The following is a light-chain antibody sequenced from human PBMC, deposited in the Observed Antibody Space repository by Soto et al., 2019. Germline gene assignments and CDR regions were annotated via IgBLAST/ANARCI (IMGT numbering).Light chain of an antibody. V-gene: IGKV1-33*01. J-gene: IGKJ5*01. CDR1: QDINIY. CDR2: DAS. Sequence: DMQRTQGGSSRVESVGGGVTSACEATQDINIYLNWYQQKPGKAPNLLIYDASNLEIGVPSRFSGSGSGTDFTFPISRLQPEDIATYYCQQYDNIRVTFGQGTRLEIK. CDR3: QQYDNIRVT.